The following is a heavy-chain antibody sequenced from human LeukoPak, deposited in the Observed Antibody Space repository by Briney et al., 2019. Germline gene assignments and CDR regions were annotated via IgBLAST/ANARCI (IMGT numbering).Heavy chain of an antibody. Sequence: ASVKVSCKASGYTFTSYDINWVRQATGQGLEWMGWMDTNSGNTGYAQKFQGRVTMTRNTSISTAYMELSSLRSEDTAVYYCARGWELLNYYYYYGMDVWGQGTTVTVSS. V-gene: IGHV1-8*01. D-gene: IGHD1-26*01. CDR1: GYTFTSYD. CDR3: ARGWELLNYYYYYGMDV. CDR2: MDTNSGNT. J-gene: IGHJ6*02.